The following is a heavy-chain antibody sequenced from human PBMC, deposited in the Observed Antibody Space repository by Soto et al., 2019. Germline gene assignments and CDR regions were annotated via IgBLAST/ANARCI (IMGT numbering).Heavy chain of an antibody. CDR2: INHSGST. V-gene: IGHV4-34*01. J-gene: IGHJ5*02. CDR3: ARGPRGYSYGGVDP. D-gene: IGHD5-18*01. CDR1: GGSFSCYY. Sequence: SDTLSLTCAVYGGSFSCYYWSWIRPPPGKGLEWIGEINHSGSTNYNPSLKSRVTISVDTSKNQFSLKLSSVTAADTAVYYCARGPRGYSYGGVDPWGQGTLVTVSS.